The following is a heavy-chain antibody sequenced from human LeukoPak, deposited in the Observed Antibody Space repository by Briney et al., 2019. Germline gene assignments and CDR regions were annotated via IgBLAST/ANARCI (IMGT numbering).Heavy chain of an antibody. CDR2: IYASGST. CDR3: ARDFTDSGSSLVYYYYYYMDV. CDR1: GGSISSYY. J-gene: IGHJ6*03. Sequence: SETLSLTCTVSGGSISSYYWSWIRQPAGKGLEWIGRIYASGSTNYNPSLKSRVTMSVDTSKKQFSLKVNSVTAADTAVYYCARDFTDSGSSLVYYYYYYMDVWGKGTTVTVSS. V-gene: IGHV4-4*07. D-gene: IGHD1-26*01.